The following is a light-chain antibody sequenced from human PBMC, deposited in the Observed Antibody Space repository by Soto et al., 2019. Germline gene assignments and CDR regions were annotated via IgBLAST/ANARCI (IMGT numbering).Light chain of an antibody. Sequence: DIQMTQSPSTLSASVGDRVTITCRASQSIGSGLAWYQQKPGKAPKLLIYKASTLESGVPLRFSCSGSGTEFTLTITSLQPDDFATYYCQQYDFYWTFGQGTKVEIK. J-gene: IGKJ1*01. CDR3: QQYDFYWT. CDR2: KAS. CDR1: QSIGSG. V-gene: IGKV1-5*03.